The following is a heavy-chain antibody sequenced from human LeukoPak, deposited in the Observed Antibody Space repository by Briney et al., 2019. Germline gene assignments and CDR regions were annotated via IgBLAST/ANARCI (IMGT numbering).Heavy chain of an antibody. Sequence: SETLYLTCTVSGGSISNYFWTWIRQPAGKGLEWIGRIYSSGTTNYNPSFKSRVTMSVDSSKNQFSLKLSSVTAADTAAYYCAREPGANSFDSWGQGTLVTVSS. V-gene: IGHV4-4*07. J-gene: IGHJ5*01. CDR3: AREPGANSFDS. CDR2: IYSSGTT. CDR1: GGSISNYF. D-gene: IGHD4/OR15-4a*01.